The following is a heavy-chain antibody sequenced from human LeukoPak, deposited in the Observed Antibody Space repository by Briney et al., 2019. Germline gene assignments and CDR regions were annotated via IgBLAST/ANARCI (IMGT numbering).Heavy chain of an antibody. V-gene: IGHV3-7*04. CDR1: GFTFSSYW. J-gene: IGHJ5*02. CDR2: INQDGSEK. Sequence: GGSLRLSCVASGFTFSSYWMNWVRQAPGKGLEWVADINQDGSEKYYVDSVKGRFTISRDNAKNSLYLQMNSLRAEDTAVYYCARGGFRFFAHWGQGTLVTVSS. D-gene: IGHD3-22*01. CDR3: ARGGFRFFAH.